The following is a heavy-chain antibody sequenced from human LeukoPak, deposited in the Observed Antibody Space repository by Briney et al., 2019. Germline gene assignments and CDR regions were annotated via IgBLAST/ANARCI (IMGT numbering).Heavy chain of an antibody. CDR2: ISYDGSNK. CDR3: ARGVLRYFDSGFGY. CDR1: GFTFISYA. D-gene: IGHD3-9*01. Sequence: GGSLRLSCAASGFTFISYAMQWVRQAPGKGLERVVVISYDGSNKYYADSVKGRFTISRGNSKNTLYLQMNSLRAEDTAVYYCARGVLRYFDSGFGYWGQGTLVTVSS. V-gene: IGHV3-30-3*01. J-gene: IGHJ4*02.